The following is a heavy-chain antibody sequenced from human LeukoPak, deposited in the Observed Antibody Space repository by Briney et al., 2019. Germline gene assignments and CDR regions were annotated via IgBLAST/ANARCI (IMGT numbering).Heavy chain of an antibody. J-gene: IGHJ4*02. CDR1: GFTFSSYW. CDR2: IKQDGSEK. D-gene: IGHD1-26*01. CDR3: ARVGGIETGGRFDY. V-gene: IGHV3-7*05. Sequence: PGGSLRLSCAASGFTFSSYWMSWVRQATGKGREWVANIKQDGSEKYYVDSVKGRFTISRDNAKNSLYLQMNSLRAEDTAVYYCARVGGIETGGRFDYWGQGTLVTVSS.